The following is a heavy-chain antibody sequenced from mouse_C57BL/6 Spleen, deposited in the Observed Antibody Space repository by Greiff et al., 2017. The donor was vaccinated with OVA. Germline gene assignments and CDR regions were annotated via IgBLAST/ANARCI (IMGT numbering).Heavy chain of an antibody. D-gene: IGHD2-1*01. V-gene: IGHV1-64*01. J-gene: IGHJ4*01. CDR3: ARLYWNRYYAMDY. Sequence: VQLQQSGAELVKPGASVKLSCKASGYTFTSYWMHWVKQRPGQGLEWIGMIHPNSGSTNYNEKFKSKATLTVDKSSSTAYMQLSSLTSEDSAVYYCARLYWNRYYAMDYWGQGTSVTVSS. CDR1: GYTFTSYW. CDR2: IHPNSGST.